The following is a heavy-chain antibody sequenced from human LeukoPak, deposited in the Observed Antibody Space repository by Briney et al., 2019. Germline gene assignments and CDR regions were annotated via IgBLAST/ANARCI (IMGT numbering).Heavy chain of an antibody. J-gene: IGHJ3*02. CDR3: ARASGKWLVRSGAFDI. CDR2: IYHYGST. CDR1: SGSISGSNW. V-gene: IGHV4-4*03. Sequence: PGTPSLTCAVSSGSISGSNWWSWFRQPPGRGREGSGEIYHYGSTNYNPSLKSRVTISVDKSKNHFSLKLTSVTAADTAVYYCARASGKWLVRSGAFDIWGQGTMVTVSS. D-gene: IGHD6-19*01.